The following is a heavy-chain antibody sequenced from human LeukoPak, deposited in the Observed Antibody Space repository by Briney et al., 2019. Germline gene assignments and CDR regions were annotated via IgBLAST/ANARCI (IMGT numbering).Heavy chain of an antibody. D-gene: IGHD1-26*01. Sequence: SETLSLTCTVSGGSISSGDHYWTWIRQPAGKGLEWIGRIFTTGNTDYNPSLKSRVTMSIDRSKNQFSLKLSSVTAADTAVYYCASFSTVGATYNWFDPWGQGTLVTVSS. CDR1: GGSISSGDHY. J-gene: IGHJ5*02. CDR2: IFTTGNT. CDR3: ASFSTVGATYNWFDP. V-gene: IGHV4-61*02.